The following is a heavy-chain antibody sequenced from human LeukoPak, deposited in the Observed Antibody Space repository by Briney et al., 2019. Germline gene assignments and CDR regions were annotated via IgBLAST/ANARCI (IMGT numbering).Heavy chain of an antibody. J-gene: IGHJ4*02. CDR2: IYYSGST. Sequence: SETLSLTCTVSGGSISSYYWSWVRQPPGKGLEWIGYIYYSGSTNYNPSLKSRVTISVDTSKNQFSLKLSSVTAADTAVYYCARGRLREDLSLDYWGQGTLVTVSS. V-gene: IGHV4-59*01. D-gene: IGHD4-17*01. CDR3: ARGRLREDLSLDY. CDR1: GGSISSYY.